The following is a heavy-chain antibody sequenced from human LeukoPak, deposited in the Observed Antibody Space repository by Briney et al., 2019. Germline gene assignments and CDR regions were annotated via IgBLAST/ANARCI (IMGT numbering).Heavy chain of an antibody. CDR3: AKDQLVSIVVVPAAMVANGGMDV. J-gene: IGHJ6*02. CDR1: GFTFSSYG. V-gene: IGHV3-30*18. CDR2: ISYDGSNK. Sequence: GGSLRLSCAASGFTFSSYGMHWVRQAPGKGLEWVAVISYDGSNKYYADSVKGRFTISRDNSKNTLYLQMNSLRAEDTAVYYCAKDQLVSIVVVPAAMVANGGMDVWGQGTTVTVSS. D-gene: IGHD2-2*01.